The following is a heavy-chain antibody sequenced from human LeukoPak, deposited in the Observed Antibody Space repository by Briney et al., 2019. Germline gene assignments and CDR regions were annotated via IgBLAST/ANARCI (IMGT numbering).Heavy chain of an antibody. D-gene: IGHD6-19*01. V-gene: IGHV3-23*01. Sequence: GGSLRLFCAASGFTFSSYAMSWVRLAPGKGLEWVSAISGSGGSTYYADSVKGRFTISRDNSKNTLYLQMNSLRAEDTAVYYCAKALPSSGWFLDYWGQGTLVTVSS. J-gene: IGHJ4*02. CDR3: AKALPSSGWFLDY. CDR2: ISGSGGST. CDR1: GFTFSSYA.